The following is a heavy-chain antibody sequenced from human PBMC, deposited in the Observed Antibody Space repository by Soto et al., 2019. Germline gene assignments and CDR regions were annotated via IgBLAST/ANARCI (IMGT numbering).Heavy chain of an antibody. CDR2: IYYSGST. J-gene: IGHJ4*02. CDR3: ARHDAGSSKPLDY. Sequence: SETLSLTCTVSGGSISSSSYYWGWIRQPPGKGLEWIGSIYYSGSTYYNPSLKSRVTISVDTSKNQFSLKLSSVTAADTAVYYCARHDAGSSKPLDYWGQGTLVTVSS. D-gene: IGHD6-6*01. V-gene: IGHV4-39*01. CDR1: GGSISSSSYY.